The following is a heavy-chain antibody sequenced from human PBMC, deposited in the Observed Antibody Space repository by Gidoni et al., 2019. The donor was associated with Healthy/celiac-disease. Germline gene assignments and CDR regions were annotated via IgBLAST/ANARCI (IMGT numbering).Heavy chain of an antibody. CDR1: GFTFSSYG. Sequence: QVQLVESGGGVVQSGRSLRLSCAASGFTFSSYGMHWVRQAPGKGLEWVAVIWYDGSNKYYADSVKGRFTISRDNSKNTLYLQMNSLRAEDTAVYYCARVGCSGGSCYSYYYYYGMDVWGQGTTVTVSS. CDR3: ARVGCSGGSCYSYYYYYGMDV. J-gene: IGHJ6*02. CDR2: IWYDGSNK. V-gene: IGHV3-33*01. D-gene: IGHD2-15*01.